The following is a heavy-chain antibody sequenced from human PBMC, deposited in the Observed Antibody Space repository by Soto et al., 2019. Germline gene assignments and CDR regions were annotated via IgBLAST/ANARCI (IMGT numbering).Heavy chain of an antibody. CDR2: INPTGSMT. J-gene: IGHJ3*02. V-gene: IGHV1-46*01. CDR3: ARDTGYDHDAFDI. D-gene: IGHD5-12*01. CDR1: GYSFITSYH. Sequence: QVQLVQSGAEVKKPGASVKVSCKASGYSFITSYHMHWVRQAPGQGLEWMGIINPTGSMTRYSQKFQGRLTMTRDTSTATDYMELSNLTSEDTAVYFCARDTGYDHDAFDIWGQGTRVPVSS.